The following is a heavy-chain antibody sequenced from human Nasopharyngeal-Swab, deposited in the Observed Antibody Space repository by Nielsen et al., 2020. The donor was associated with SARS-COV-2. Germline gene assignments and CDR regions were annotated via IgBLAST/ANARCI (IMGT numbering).Heavy chain of an antibody. J-gene: IGHJ4*02. CDR1: GGTFSSYA. D-gene: IGHD3-3*01. V-gene: IGHV1-69*13. Sequence: SVKVSCKASGGTFSSYAISWVRQAPGQGLEWMGGIIPIFGTANYAQKFQGRVTITADESPSTAYMELSSLRSEDTAVYYCARGPFYFWSGRHYFDYWGQGTLVTVSS. CDR2: IIPIFGTA. CDR3: ARGPFYFWSGRHYFDY.